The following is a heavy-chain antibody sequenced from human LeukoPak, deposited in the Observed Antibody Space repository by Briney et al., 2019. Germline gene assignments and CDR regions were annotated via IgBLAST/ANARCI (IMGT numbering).Heavy chain of an antibody. J-gene: IGHJ3*02. CDR3: ARDSASVAGDAFAI. CDR1: GGSISSSGDS. V-gene: IGHV4-30-4*01. Sequence: SQTLSLTCAVSGGSISSSGDSWSWIRQPPGNGLEWIGDIYNSGSAHYNPSLKSRVTISVDTSKNQFSLRLRSVTAADTAVFYCARDSASVAGDAFAIWGQGTMVTVSS. D-gene: IGHD6-19*01. CDR2: IYNSGSA.